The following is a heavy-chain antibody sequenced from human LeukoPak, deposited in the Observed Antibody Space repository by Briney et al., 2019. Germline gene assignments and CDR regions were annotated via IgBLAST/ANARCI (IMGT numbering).Heavy chain of an antibody. CDR3: ARDGGGFGELFSLFFDY. D-gene: IGHD3-10*01. J-gene: IGHJ4*02. CDR1: GFTFSSYA. CDR2: IWYDGSNK. V-gene: IGHV3-33*08. Sequence: PGGSLRLSCAASGFTFSSYAMHWVRQAPGKGLEWVAVIWYDGSNKYYADSVKGRFTISRDNSKNTLYLQMNSLRAEDTAVYYCARDGGGFGELFSLFFDYWGQGTLVTVSS.